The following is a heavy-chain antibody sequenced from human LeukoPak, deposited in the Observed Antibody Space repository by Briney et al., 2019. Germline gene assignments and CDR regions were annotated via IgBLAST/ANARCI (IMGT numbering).Heavy chain of an antibody. V-gene: IGHV1-46*01. D-gene: IGHD2-8*01. J-gene: IGHJ4*02. CDR1: GYTFTRYY. CDR3: ARDNDFDY. CDR2: IYPGGGST. Sequence: GASVKVSCKASGYTFTRYYIHWVRQAPGQGREWRGIIYPGGGSTSYAQKFQGRVTMTRDMSTSTVYMELSSLRSEDTAVYYCARDNDFDYWGQGTLVTVSS.